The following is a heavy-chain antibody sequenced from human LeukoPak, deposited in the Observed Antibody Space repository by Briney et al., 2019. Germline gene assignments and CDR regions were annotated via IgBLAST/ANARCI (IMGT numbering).Heavy chain of an antibody. Sequence: SETLSLTCTVSGGSISSYYWSWIRQPPGKGLEWIGTIYHSGSTYYNPSLKSRVTISVDTSKNQFSLKLSSVTAADTAVYYCASYYDYVWGSYFLVYWGQGTLVTVSS. V-gene: IGHV4-59*08. D-gene: IGHD3-16*01. J-gene: IGHJ4*02. CDR1: GGSISSYY. CDR3: ASYYDYVWGSYFLVY. CDR2: IYHSGST.